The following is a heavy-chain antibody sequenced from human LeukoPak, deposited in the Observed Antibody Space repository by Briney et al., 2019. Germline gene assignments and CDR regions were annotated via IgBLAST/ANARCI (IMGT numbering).Heavy chain of an antibody. CDR2: ISSSSSYI. Sequence: GGSLRLSCAASGFTFSSYSMNWVRQAPGKGLEWVSSISSSSSYIYYADSVKSRFTISRDNAKNSLYLQMNSLRAEDTAVYYCARGGRITMRVETWGQGTMVTVSS. V-gene: IGHV3-21*01. CDR1: GFTFSSYS. D-gene: IGHD3-22*01. J-gene: IGHJ3*01. CDR3: ARGGRITMRVET.